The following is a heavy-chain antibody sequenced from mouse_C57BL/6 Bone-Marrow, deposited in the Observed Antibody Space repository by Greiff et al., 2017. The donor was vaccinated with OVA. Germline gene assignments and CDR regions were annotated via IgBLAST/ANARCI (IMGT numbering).Heavy chain of an antibody. CDR2: ISDGGSYT. Sequence: EVKLMESGGGLVKPGGSLKLSCAASGFTFSSYAMSWVRQTPEKRLEWVATISDGGSYTYYPDNVKGRFTISRDNAKNNLYLQMSHLKSEDTAMYYCARMGGVYYYAMDYWGQGTSVTVSS. D-gene: IGHD1-1*02. CDR3: ARMGGVYYYAMDY. V-gene: IGHV5-4*03. CDR1: GFTFSSYA. J-gene: IGHJ4*01.